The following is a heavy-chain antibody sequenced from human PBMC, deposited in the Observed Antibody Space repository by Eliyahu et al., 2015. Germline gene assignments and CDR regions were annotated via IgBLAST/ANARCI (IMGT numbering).Heavy chain of an antibody. J-gene: IGHJ4*02. CDR1: GGTFSSYA. Sequence: QVQLVQSGAEVKKPGSSVKVSCKASGGTFSSYAISWVRQAPGQGLEWMGGIIPIFGTANYAQKFQGRVTITADESTSTAFMELNSLRSEDTAVYYCAKQYSGGAGDSSGYYLGYWGQGTLVTVSS. CDR2: IIPIFGTA. CDR3: AKQYSGGAGDSSGYYLGY. V-gene: IGHV1-69*01. D-gene: IGHD3-22*01.